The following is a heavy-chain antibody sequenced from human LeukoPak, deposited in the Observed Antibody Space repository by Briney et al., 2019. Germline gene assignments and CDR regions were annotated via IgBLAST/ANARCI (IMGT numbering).Heavy chain of an antibody. CDR1: GFTVSSNY. CDR3: ARDMDGSSGYRFDY. V-gene: IGHV3-53*01. Sequence: GGSLRLSCAASGFTVSSNYMSWVRQAPGKGLEWVSVIHSDSSTYYADSVKGRFTISRDNSKNTLYPQMNSLRAEDTAVYYCARDMDGSSGYRFDYWGQGTLVTVSS. D-gene: IGHD3-22*01. J-gene: IGHJ4*02. CDR2: IHSDSST.